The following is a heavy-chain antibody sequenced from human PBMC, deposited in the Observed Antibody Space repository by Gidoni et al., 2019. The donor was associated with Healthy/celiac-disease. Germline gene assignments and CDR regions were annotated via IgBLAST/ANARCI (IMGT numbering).Heavy chain of an antibody. CDR2: IYSGGST. CDR3: ARVPYGSGSYEYYFDY. V-gene: IGHV3-53*02. J-gene: IGHJ4*02. D-gene: IGHD3-10*01. CDR1: GFTVSSNY. Sequence: EVQLVETGGGLIQPGGSLRLSCAASGFTVSSNYMSWVRQAPGKGLEWVSVIYSGGSTYDADSVKGRFTISRDNSKNTLYLQMNSLRAEDTAVYYCARVPYGSGSYEYYFDYWGQGTLVTVSS.